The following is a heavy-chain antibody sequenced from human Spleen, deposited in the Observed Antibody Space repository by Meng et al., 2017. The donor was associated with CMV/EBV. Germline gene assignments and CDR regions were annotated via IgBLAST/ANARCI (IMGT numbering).Heavy chain of an antibody. J-gene: IGHJ4*02. CDR3: SRGVSLSVNGDLDF. V-gene: IGHV3-21*01. CDR1: GFTFSRYV. Sequence: GESLKISCAASGFTFSRYVVHWVRQAPGKGLEWVSAITGSSTYIYYADSVRGRFTISRDNAESSLYLQMNSLRTEDTAVYYCSRGVSLSVNGDLDFWGQGTLVTVSS. CDR2: ITGSSTYI. D-gene: IGHD4-17*01.